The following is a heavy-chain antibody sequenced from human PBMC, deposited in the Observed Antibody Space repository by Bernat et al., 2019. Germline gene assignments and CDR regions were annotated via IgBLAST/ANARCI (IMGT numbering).Heavy chain of an antibody. CDR2: IKSKTDGGTT. Sequence: EVQLVESGGGLVKPGGSLRLSCAASGFTFSNAWTNWVRQAPGKGLEWVGRIKSKTDGGTTDYAAPVKGRFTISRDDSKNTLYLQMNSLKTEDTAVYYCTYRDYYDSSGNIDYWGQGTLVTVSS. D-gene: IGHD3-22*01. CDR3: TYRDYYDSSGNIDY. V-gene: IGHV3-15*07. CDR1: GFTFSNAW. J-gene: IGHJ4*02.